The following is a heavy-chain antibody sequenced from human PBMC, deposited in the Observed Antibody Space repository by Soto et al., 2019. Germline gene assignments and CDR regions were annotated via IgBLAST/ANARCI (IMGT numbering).Heavy chain of an antibody. J-gene: IGHJ5*02. Sequence: SETLSLTCTVSGGSISSYYWSWIRQPPGKGLEWIGYIYYSGSTNYNPSLKSRVTISVDTSKNQFSLKLSSVTAADTAVYYCAHGPSYYWFDHWGQSTLVTVSS. CDR3: AHGPSYYWFDH. V-gene: IGHV4-59*01. CDR1: GGSISSYY. D-gene: IGHD1-26*01. CDR2: IYYSGST.